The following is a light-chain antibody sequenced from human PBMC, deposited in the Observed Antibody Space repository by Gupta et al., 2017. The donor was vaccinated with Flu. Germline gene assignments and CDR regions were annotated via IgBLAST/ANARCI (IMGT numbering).Light chain of an antibody. V-gene: IGLV8-61*01. CDR3: AQYLANGIWV. CDR1: SASVSTTYY. J-gene: IGLJ3*02. CDR2: KTN. Sequence: QTVVTQEPSFSVSPGGTVTLTCGLSSASVSTTYYPSLYQQTPGQAPRTLIYKTNSRSAGVPGRFSASIAGNTAALTITGAQADEESDYYCAQYLANGIWVFGGGTRLTVL.